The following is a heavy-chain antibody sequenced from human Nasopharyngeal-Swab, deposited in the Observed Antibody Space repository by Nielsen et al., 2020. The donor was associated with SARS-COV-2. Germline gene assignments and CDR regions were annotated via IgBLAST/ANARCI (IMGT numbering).Heavy chain of an antibody. D-gene: IGHD5-18*01. CDR1: GFTFSSYG. CDR2: IWYDGSNK. Sequence: GGSLRLSCAASGFTFSSYGMHWVRRAPGKGLEWVAVIWYDGSNKYYADSVKGRFTISRDNSKNTLYLQMNSLRAEDTAVYYCAKQSWGYSYGYYFDYWGQGTLVTVSS. J-gene: IGHJ4*02. V-gene: IGHV3-33*06. CDR3: AKQSWGYSYGYYFDY.